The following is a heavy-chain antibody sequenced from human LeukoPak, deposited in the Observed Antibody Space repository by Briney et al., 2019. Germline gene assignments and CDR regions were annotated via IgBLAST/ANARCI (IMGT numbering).Heavy chain of an antibody. J-gene: IGHJ6*02. CDR3: ARDRKTAMVSGMDV. V-gene: IGHV1-2*02. CDR2: INPNSGGT. CDR1: GYTFTGYY. D-gene: IGHD5-18*01. Sequence: GASVTVSCKASGYTFTGYYMHWVRQAPGQGLEWMGWINPNSGGTNYAQKFQGRVTMTRDTSISTAYMELSRLRSDDTAVYYCARDRKTAMVSGMDVWGQGTTVTVSS.